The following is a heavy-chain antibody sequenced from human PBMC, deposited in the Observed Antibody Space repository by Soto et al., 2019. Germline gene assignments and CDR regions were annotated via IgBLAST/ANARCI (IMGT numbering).Heavy chain of an antibody. CDR2: ISYDGSNK. J-gene: IGHJ4*02. D-gene: IGHD6-13*01. CDR3: AKAGSAAQDY. Sequence: QVQLVESGGGVVQPGRSLRLSCAASGFTFSSYGMHWVRQAPGKGLEWVAVISYDGSNKYYADSVKGRFTISRDNSKNTLYLQMNSLRAEDTAVYYCAKAGSAAQDYWGQGTLVTASS. V-gene: IGHV3-30*18. CDR1: GFTFSSYG.